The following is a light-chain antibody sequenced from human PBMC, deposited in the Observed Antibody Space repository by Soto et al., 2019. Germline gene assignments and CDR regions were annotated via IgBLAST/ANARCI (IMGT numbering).Light chain of an antibody. V-gene: IGLV2-14*03. CDR1: ISDVGGFNF. CDR3: SSFTSHTSHYV. Sequence: QSALTQPASVSGSPGQSITISCTGTISDVGGFNFVSWYQQHPGKAPRLMIYEVTYRPSGVSSRFSGSKSGNTASLTLSGLQADDEADYYCSSFTSHTSHYVFGTGTKVTVL. CDR2: EVT. J-gene: IGLJ1*01.